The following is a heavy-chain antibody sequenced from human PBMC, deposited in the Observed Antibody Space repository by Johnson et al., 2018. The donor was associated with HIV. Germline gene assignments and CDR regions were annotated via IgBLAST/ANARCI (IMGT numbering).Heavy chain of an antibody. V-gene: IGHV3-30-3*01. CDR1: GFSFSRYV. D-gene: IGHD1-26*01. CDR2: ISDDGSNK. Sequence: QVQLVESGGGVVQPGRSLRLSCAASGFSFSRYVMHWVRQAPGKGLEWVAVISDDGSNKYYADSVKGRFTISRDNSKNTLYLQMNSLRAEDTAVYYCATGVGAKTLTDAFDIWGQGTMVTVSS. CDR3: ATGVGAKTLTDAFDI. J-gene: IGHJ3*02.